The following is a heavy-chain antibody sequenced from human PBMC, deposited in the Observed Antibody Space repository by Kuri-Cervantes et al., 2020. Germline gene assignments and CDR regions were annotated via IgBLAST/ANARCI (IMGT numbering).Heavy chain of an antibody. CDR1: GFTVSSKH. V-gene: IGHV3-53*05. CDR2: IYSGCST. J-gene: IGHJ4*02. CDR3: AKIIAARPDKGVDN. D-gene: IGHD6-6*01. Sequence: GESLKISCAASGFTVSSKHMTWVRQAPGKGLEWVSVIYSGCSTNYADSVKGRFTISRDNSKNTLYLQMNSLRAEDTAVYYCAKIIAARPDKGVDNWGQGTLVTVSS.